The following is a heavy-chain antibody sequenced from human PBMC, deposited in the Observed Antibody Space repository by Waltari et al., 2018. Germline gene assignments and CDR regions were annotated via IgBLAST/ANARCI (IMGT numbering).Heavy chain of an antibody. J-gene: IGHJ3*02. V-gene: IGHV3-30-3*01. CDR2: VSYDGIHK. D-gene: IGHD6-19*01. Sequence: QVQLVESGGGVVQPGRSLRLSCAASGFVFTGYALHLVRLAPGKGLEWVAAVSYDGIHKFYTDSVKGRFTLSRDNSKNTVDLQMNSLRVEDTAVYYCARTQAGIAVAHYTGSVFDIWGQGTMVTVSS. CDR3: ARTQAGIAVAHYTGSVFDI. CDR1: GFVFTGYA.